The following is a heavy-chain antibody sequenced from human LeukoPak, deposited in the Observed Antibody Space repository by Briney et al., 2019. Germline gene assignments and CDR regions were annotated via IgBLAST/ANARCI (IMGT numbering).Heavy chain of an antibody. V-gene: IGHV1-2*02. CDR3: ARDRRGVYCSSTSCYNLDY. CDR1: GYTFTGYY. Sequence: ASVKVSCKASGYTFTGYYMHWVRQAPGQGLEWMGWINPNSGGTNYAQKFQGRVTMTRDTSISTAYMELSRLRSDDTAVYYCARDRRGVYCSSTSCYNLDYWGQGTLVTVSS. J-gene: IGHJ4*02. D-gene: IGHD2-2*02. CDR2: INPNSGGT.